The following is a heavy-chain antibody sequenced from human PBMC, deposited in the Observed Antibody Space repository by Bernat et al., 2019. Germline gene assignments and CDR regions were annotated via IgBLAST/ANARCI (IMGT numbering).Heavy chain of an antibody. Sequence: QVQLVESGGGLVKPGGSLRLSCAVSGFTFSDYDMSWIRQAPGNGLEWISCISNNGSSKYYADSVKGRFTISRDNAKNSLYLQMNSLRADDTAVYFCARANSFGRVIGVSTSNDYWGQRTLVTVSS. CDR2: ISNNGSSK. CDR1: GFTFSDYD. D-gene: IGHD3-16*02. CDR3: ARANSFGRVIGVSTSNDY. J-gene: IGHJ4*02. V-gene: IGHV3-11*01.